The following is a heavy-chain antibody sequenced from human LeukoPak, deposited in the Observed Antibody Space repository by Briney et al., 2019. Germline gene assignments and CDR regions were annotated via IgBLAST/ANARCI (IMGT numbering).Heavy chain of an antibody. J-gene: IGHJ3*02. D-gene: IGHD3-3*01. Sequence: SVKVSCKASGGTFSSYAISWVRQAPGQGLEWMGGIIPIFGTANYAQKFQGRVTITADESTSTAYMELSSLRSEDTAVYYCARSVRRVPRTPFTISGVVRAFDIWGQGTMVTVSS. V-gene: IGHV1-69*13. CDR3: ARSVRRVPRTPFTISGVVRAFDI. CDR1: GGTFSSYA. CDR2: IIPIFGTA.